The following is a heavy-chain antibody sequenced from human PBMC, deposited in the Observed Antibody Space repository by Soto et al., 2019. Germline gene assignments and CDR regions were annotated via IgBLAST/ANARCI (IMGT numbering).Heavy chain of an antibody. D-gene: IGHD6-19*01. J-gene: IGHJ4*02. V-gene: IGHV3-30*18. CDR3: AKDLKSVALDY. CDR1: GFTFSSYG. Sequence: GGSLRLSCAASGFTFSSYGMHWVRQAPGKGLEWVAVISYDGSNKYYADSVKGRFTISRDNSKNTLYLQMNSLGAEDTAVYYCAKDLKSVALDYWGQGTLVTVSS. CDR2: ISYDGSNK.